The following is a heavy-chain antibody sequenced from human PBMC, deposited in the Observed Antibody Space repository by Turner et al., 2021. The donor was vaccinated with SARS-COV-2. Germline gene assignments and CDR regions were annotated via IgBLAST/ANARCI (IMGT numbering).Heavy chain of an antibody. Sequence: QVQLQESGPGLVKPVATLSLTCTVSGGSMNTNYWSWIRQPPGKRLEWIGYIYYRGSTNYNPSLESRVTISVDTSKNQFSLKLTSVTAADTAIYYCARETVNNWVDPWGQGTLVTVSS. V-gene: IGHV4-59*01. D-gene: IGHD2-21*02. CDR2: IYYRGST. CDR1: GGSMNTNY. CDR3: ARETVNNWVDP. J-gene: IGHJ5*02.